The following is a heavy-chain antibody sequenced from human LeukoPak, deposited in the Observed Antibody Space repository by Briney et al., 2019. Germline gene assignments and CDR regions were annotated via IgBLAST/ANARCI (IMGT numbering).Heavy chain of an antibody. J-gene: IGHJ6*02. CDR1: GISLSNYG. D-gene: IGHD3-10*01. CDR2: ITGSGRT. CDR3: AKDNTMIRGIIYYGMDV. Sequence: GGSLRLSCVVSGISLSNYGMTWVRQAPGKGLEWVSTITGSGRTYYADSVTGRFTISRDNSKRTLYLQMNSLRAEDTAVYYCAKDNTMIRGIIYYGMDVWGQGTTVTVSS. V-gene: IGHV3-23*01.